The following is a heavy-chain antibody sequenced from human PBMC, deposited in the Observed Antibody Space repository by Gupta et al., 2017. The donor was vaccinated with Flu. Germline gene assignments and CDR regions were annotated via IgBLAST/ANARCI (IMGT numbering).Heavy chain of an antibody. Sequence: QVQLVQSGPEVQYPAASVKVSCKASGYSFNDYYMHWVRQAPGQGLEWMGRVNPNGGRSEYAQKFQGRVTMTADTSITTAFMELNRRTSDDTAVYFCARIVGTEKLETTDYWGQGTLVSVSS. V-gene: IGHV1-2*06. CDR1: GYSFNDYY. CDR3: ARIVGTEKLETTDY. J-gene: IGHJ4*02. CDR2: VNPNGGRS. D-gene: IGHD1-26*01.